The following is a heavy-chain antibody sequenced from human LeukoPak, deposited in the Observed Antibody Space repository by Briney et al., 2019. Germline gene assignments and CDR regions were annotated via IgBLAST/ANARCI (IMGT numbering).Heavy chain of an antibody. CDR3: AKDRGTSSSAYGMDV. CDR2: ISYDGGSK. D-gene: IGHD6-6*01. V-gene: IGHV3-30*18. CDR1: GFTFSTYG. Sequence: GRSLRLSCAASGFTFSTYGMHWVRQAPGKGLEWVAVISYDGGSKYHADSVRGRFTISRDNSKNTLYLQMNSLRGEDTAVYYCAKDRGTSSSAYGMDVWGQGTTVTVSS. J-gene: IGHJ6*02.